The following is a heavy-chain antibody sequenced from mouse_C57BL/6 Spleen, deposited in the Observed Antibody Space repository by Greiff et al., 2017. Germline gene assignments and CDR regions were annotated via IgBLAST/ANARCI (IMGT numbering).Heavy chain of an antibody. CDR1: GYSITSGYY. J-gene: IGHJ1*03. V-gene: IGHV3-6*01. CDR2: ISYDGSN. D-gene: IGHD1-1*01. Sequence: VQLKESGPGLVKPSQSLSLTCSVTGYSITSGYYWNWIRQFPGNKLEWMGYISYDGSNNYNPSLKNRISITRDTSKNQFFLKLNSVTTEDTATYYCARGPYYYGSLAGYFDVWGTGTTVTVSS. CDR3: ARGPYYYGSLAGYFDV.